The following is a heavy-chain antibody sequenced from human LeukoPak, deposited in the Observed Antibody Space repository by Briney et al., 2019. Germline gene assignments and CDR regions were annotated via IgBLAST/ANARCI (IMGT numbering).Heavy chain of an antibody. CDR1: GGSIRGYY. CDR2: MYYSGSF. J-gene: IGHJ3*02. D-gene: IGHD2/OR15-2a*01. CDR3: ARAPFTGDAFDI. Sequence: NSSETLSLTCTVSGGSIRGYYWSWIRQPPGKGLEWIGYMYYSGSFNYNPSLKSRVTISGDTSKNHLSLNLIYVIAADTAVYYRARAPFTGDAFDIWGQGTMVTVSS. V-gene: IGHV4-59*13.